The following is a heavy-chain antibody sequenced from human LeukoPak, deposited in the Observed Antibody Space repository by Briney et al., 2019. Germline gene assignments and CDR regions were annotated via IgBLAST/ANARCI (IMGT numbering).Heavy chain of an antibody. J-gene: IGHJ5*02. CDR1: GYTFTGYY. Sequence: ASVTVSCKASGYTFTGYYMHWVRQAPGQGLEWMGWINPNSGGTNYAQKFQGRVTITRNTSISTAYMELSSLRSEDTAVYYCARAYTIFAGFDPWGQGTLVTVSS. D-gene: IGHD3-9*01. V-gene: IGHV1-2*02. CDR3: ARAYTIFAGFDP. CDR2: INPNSGGT.